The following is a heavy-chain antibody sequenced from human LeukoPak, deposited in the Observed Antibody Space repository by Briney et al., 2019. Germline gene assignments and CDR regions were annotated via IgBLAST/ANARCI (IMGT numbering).Heavy chain of an antibody. Sequence: PGGSLTLSCAAYGITFGNNCMHWVRQGPGKGLVWISGINSDGSSDFYADSVKGRFTFFRDNDKNTLYLQMNSLRAEDTAVYYCARDVPHNWFDTWGQGTLVTVSS. CDR1: GITFGNNC. J-gene: IGHJ5*02. CDR2: INSDGSSD. CDR3: ARDVPHNWFDT. V-gene: IGHV3-74*01.